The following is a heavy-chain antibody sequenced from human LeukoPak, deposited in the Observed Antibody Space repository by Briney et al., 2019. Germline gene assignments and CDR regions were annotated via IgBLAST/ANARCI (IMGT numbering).Heavy chain of an antibody. V-gene: IGHV3-7*01. J-gene: IGHJ3*02. CDR1: GFTFSSYW. CDR2: IKQDGSEK. D-gene: IGHD6-13*01. CDR3: ARDRPYYSSSYDAFDI. Sequence: QSGGSLRLSRAASGFTFSSYWMSWVRQAPGKGLEWVANIKQDGSEKYYVDSVKGRFTISRDNAKNSLYLQMNSLRAEDTAVYYCARDRPYYSSSYDAFDIWGQGTMVTVSS.